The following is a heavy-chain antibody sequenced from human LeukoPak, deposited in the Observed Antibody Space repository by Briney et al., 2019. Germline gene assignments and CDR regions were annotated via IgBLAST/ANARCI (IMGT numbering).Heavy chain of an antibody. CDR2: IYYSGST. Sequence: SQTLSLTCTVSGGSISSGGYYWSWIRQHPGKGLEWIGYIYYSGSTYYNPSLKSRVTISVDTSKNQFSLKLSSVTAADTAVYYCARDGASYCSRTSCWFDPWGQGTLVTVSS. CDR1: GGSISSGGYY. CDR3: ARDGASYCSRTSCWFDP. J-gene: IGHJ5*02. V-gene: IGHV4-31*03. D-gene: IGHD2-2*01.